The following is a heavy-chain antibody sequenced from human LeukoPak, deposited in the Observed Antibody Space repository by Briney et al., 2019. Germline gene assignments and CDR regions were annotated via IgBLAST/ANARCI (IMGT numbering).Heavy chain of an antibody. CDR3: ARVWGLAVAGGEIDY. CDR2: ISSSGTTT. Sequence: PGGSLRLSCAASGFTFSSYSMNWVRQAPGKGLEWVSYISSSGTTTYYADSVKGRFTISRDNAKNSLYLQMNSLRDEDTAVYYCARVWGLAVAGGEIDYWGQGTLVTVSS. V-gene: IGHV3-48*02. J-gene: IGHJ4*02. D-gene: IGHD6-13*01. CDR1: GFTFSSYS.